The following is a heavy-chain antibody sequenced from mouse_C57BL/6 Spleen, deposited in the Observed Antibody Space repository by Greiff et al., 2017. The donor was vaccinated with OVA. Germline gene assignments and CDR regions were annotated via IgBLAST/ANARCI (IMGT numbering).Heavy chain of an antibody. Sequence: VQRVESGAELVRPGASVKLSCKASGYTFTDYYIHWVKQRPGQGLEWIARIYPGSGNTYYNEKFKGKATLTAEKSSSTAYMQLSSLTSEDSAVYFCARSILRYRYALDYWGQGTSVTVSS. J-gene: IGHJ4*01. CDR1: GYTFTDYY. CDR2: IYPGSGNT. V-gene: IGHV1-76*01. CDR3: ARSILRYRYALDY. D-gene: IGHD1-1*01.